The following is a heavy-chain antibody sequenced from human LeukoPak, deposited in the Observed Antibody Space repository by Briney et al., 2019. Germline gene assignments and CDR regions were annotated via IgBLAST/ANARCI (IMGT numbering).Heavy chain of an antibody. CDR2: ISGSGGST. CDR3: AKDGYYGSFYMDV. CDR1: GFTFSSYA. J-gene: IGHJ6*03. D-gene: IGHD3-3*01. V-gene: IGHV3-23*01. Sequence: PGGTLRLSCAASGFTFSSYAMSWVRQAPGKGLEWVSAISGSGGSTYYADSVKGRFTISRDNSKNTLYLQMNSLRAEDTAVYYCAKDGYYGSFYMDVWGKGTTVTVSS.